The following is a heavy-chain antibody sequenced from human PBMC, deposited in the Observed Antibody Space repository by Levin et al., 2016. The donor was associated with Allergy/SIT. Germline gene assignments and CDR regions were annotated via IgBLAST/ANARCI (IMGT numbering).Heavy chain of an antibody. CDR1: GFTFSSYA. CDR2: ISGSGGST. CDR3: AKEEIFGFRGGNFEG. V-gene: IGHV3-23*01. J-gene: IGHJ4*02. D-gene: IGHD4-23*01. Sequence: GESLKISCAASGFTFSSYAMSWVRQAPGKGLEWVSAISGSGGSTYYADSVKGRFTISRDNSKNTLYLQMNSLRAEDTAVYYCAKEEIFGFRGGNFEGWGQGTLVTVSS.